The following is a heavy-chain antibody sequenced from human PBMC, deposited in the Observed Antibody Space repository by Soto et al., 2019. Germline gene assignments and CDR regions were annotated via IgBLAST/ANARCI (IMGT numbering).Heavy chain of an antibody. J-gene: IGHJ4*01. CDR3: AGDRGADYVIQFEY. Sequence: PSETLSRTSSVSGGSISRSYWSWIRQPAGKGLEWIGHIHTSGITNYNPSLKSRVTMSVDRSQNQFSLMLSSVTAAATAVSSCAGDRGADYVIQFEYWGHGTLVTVSS. V-gene: IGHV4-4*07. CDR2: IHTSGIT. D-gene: IGHD4-17*01. CDR1: GGSISRSY.